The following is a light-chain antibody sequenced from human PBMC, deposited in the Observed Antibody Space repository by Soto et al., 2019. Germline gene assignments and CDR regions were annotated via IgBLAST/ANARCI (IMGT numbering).Light chain of an antibody. J-gene: IGLJ2*01. Sequence: QSVLTQPPSASGTPGQTIAISCSGGSSNIGSHTVNWYQQLPGTAPRLLIYSNTQRPSGVPDRFSGSKSGTSASLAISGLQSEYEGDYYCAAWDGSLNGVVFGRGTKVTVL. CDR1: SSNIGSHT. CDR3: AAWDGSLNGVV. CDR2: SNT. V-gene: IGLV1-44*01.